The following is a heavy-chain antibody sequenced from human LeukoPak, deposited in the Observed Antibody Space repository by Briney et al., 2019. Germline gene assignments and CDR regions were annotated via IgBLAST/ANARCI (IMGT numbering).Heavy chain of an antibody. CDR2: ISSSGSTI. D-gene: IGHD3-10*02. CDR3: AGLGITMIGGV. CDR1: GFTFSSHW. V-gene: IGHV3-48*03. Sequence: GGSLRLSCAASGFTFSSHWMSWVRQAPGKGLEWVSYISSSGSTIYYADSVKGRFTISRDNAKNSLYLQMNSLRAEDTAVYYCAGLGITMIGGVWGKGTTVTISS. J-gene: IGHJ6*04.